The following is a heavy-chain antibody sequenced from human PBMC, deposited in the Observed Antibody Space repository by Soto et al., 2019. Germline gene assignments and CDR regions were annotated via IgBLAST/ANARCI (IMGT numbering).Heavy chain of an antibody. V-gene: IGHV3-21*01. CDR2: ISSSSSYI. CDR3: AGAGQWLDSYNWFDP. J-gene: IGHJ5*02. CDR1: GFTFSSYS. Sequence: EVQLVESGGGLVKPGGSLRLSCAASGFTFSSYSMNWVRQAPGKGLEWVSSISSSSSYIYYADSVKGRFTISRDNAKNSLYLQMNSLRAEDTAVYYCAGAGQWLDSYNWFDPWGQGTLVTVSS. D-gene: IGHD6-19*01.